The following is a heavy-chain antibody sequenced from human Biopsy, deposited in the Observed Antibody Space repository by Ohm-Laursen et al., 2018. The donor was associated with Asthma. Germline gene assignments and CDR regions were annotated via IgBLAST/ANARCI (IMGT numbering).Heavy chain of an antibody. D-gene: IGHD6-19*01. Sequence: TLSLTCTVSSGSISSFYWSWIRQPPGKGLEWIGYIYSSGSTNYNPSLKSRVTMSADTSKNRMFLELTSVTAADTAIYYCVRAVRNEQWLAPFDYWGQGKPVTVSS. J-gene: IGHJ4*02. CDR1: SGSISSFY. V-gene: IGHV4-59*01. CDR3: VRAVRNEQWLAPFDY. CDR2: IYSSGST.